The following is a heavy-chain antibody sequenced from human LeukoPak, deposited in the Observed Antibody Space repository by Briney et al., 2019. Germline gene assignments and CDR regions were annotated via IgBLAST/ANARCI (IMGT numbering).Heavy chain of an antibody. CDR2: INPNSGGT. Sequence: ASVKVSCKASGYTLTGYYMHWVRQAPGQGLEWMGWINPNSGGTNYAQKFQGRVTMTRDTSISTAYMELSRLRSDDTAVYYCARGRNYDILTGYSIEPSPYFDYWGQGTLVTVSS. J-gene: IGHJ4*02. CDR1: GYTLTGYY. V-gene: IGHV1-2*02. CDR3: ARGRNYDILTGYSIEPSPYFDY. D-gene: IGHD3-9*01.